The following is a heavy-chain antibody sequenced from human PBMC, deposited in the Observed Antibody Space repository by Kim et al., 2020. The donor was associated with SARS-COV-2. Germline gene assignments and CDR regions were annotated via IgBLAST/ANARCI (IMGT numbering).Heavy chain of an antibody. Sequence: GGSLRLSCSASGLTFRAYTMSWVRLAPGRGLEWVSAITIGGDKYYADAVRGRFTISRDNSKDTLYLQMSSLGAEDTAIYFCANSALRGFSTGWYGALAYWGQGTVVTVSS. V-gene: IGHV3-23*01. D-gene: IGHD6-19*01. CDR2: ITIGGDK. CDR3: ANSALRGFSTGWYGALAY. J-gene: IGHJ4*02. CDR1: GLTFRAYT.